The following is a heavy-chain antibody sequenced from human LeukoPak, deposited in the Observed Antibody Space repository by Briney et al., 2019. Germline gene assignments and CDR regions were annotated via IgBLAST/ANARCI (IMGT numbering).Heavy chain of an antibody. V-gene: IGHV3-23*01. J-gene: IGHJ6*03. CDR1: GFSFTNYA. CDR3: AKSAVGTSPYYYYTAV. CDR2: ISGSGGST. Sequence: GGSLRLSCAASGFSFTNYAMGWVRLAPGKGLERVSGISGSGGSTDFADSVKGRFTISRDNFENTLYLEMDSLRPEDTAVYYCAKSAVGTSPYYYYTAVWGKGTTVTVSS. D-gene: IGHD4-23*01.